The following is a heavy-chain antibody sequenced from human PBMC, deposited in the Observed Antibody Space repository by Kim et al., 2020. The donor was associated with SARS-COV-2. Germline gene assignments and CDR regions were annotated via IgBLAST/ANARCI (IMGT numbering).Heavy chain of an antibody. V-gene: IGHV1-3*01. J-gene: IGHJ4*02. D-gene: IGHD1-26*01. CDR3: ARERRGSYSDY. CDR2: T. Sequence: TKYSQKFQGRVTITRDTSASTAYMELSSLRSEDTAVYYCARERRGSYSDYWGQGTLVTVSS.